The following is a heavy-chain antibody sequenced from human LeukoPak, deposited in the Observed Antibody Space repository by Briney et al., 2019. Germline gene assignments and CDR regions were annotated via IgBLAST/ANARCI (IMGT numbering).Heavy chain of an antibody. CDR1: GEPFSGYY. CDR2: NNHSGST. J-gene: IGHJ4*02. D-gene: IGHD3-22*01. Sequence: SETLSLTCAVHGEPFSGYYWSWIPQPPGKGLERIGENNHSGSTNYNPSLKSRVTISVDTSKNQFSLKLSSVTAADTAVYYCARRSYYDSSGHFDYWGQGTLVTVSS. CDR3: ARRSYYDSSGHFDY. V-gene: IGHV4-34*01.